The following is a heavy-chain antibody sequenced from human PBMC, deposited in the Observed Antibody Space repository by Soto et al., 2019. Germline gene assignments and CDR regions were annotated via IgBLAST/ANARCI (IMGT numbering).Heavy chain of an antibody. CDR3: ARDAATVVRSNWFDP. D-gene: IGHD4-17*01. Sequence: QVQLVQSGAEVKKPGASVKVSCKASGYTFTSYGISWVRQAPGQGLEWMGWISAYNGNTNYAQKLQGRVTMTTDTATSTAYMELRSLRSDDTAVYYCARDAATVVRSNWFDPWGQGTLVTVSS. CDR1: GYTFTSYG. V-gene: IGHV1-18*01. J-gene: IGHJ5*02. CDR2: ISAYNGNT.